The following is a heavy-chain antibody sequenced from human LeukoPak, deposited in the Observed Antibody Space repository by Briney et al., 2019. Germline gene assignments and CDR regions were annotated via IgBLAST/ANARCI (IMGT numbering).Heavy chain of an antibody. D-gene: IGHD2-15*01. J-gene: IGHJ6*03. CDR1: GFTVSSNY. Sequence: SGGSLRLSCAASGFTVSSNYMSWVRQAPGKGLEWVSVIYSGGSTYYADSVKGRFTISRDNSKNTLYLQMNSLRSDDTAVYYCARERLYCSGGSCFSPYYYYMDVWGKGTTVTVSS. CDR2: IYSGGST. V-gene: IGHV3-53*05. CDR3: ARERLYCSGGSCFSPYYYYMDV.